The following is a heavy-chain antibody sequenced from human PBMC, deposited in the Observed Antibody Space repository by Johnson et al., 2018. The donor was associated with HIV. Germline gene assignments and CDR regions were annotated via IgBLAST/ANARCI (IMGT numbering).Heavy chain of an antibody. CDR2: ISSSGSTI. V-gene: IGHV3-11*04. D-gene: IGHD3-22*01. CDR1: GFTFSDYY. Sequence: QMQLVESGGGLVKPGGSLRLSCVASGFTFSDYYMTWVRQAPGKGLEWVSYISSSGSTIYSADSVKGRFTISRDNSKNTLYLQMNSLRAEDTAVYYCARDRSTPQPYYYDSSGYRGYSAFDIWGQGTMVTVSS. J-gene: IGHJ3*02. CDR3: ARDRSTPQPYYYDSSGYRGYSAFDI.